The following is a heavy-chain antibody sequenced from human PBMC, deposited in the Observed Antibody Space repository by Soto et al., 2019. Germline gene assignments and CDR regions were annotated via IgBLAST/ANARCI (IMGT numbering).Heavy chain of an antibody. D-gene: IGHD3-22*01. V-gene: IGHV1-18*04. J-gene: IGHJ4*02. CDR1: GYTFTSYG. CDR3: AIDPHLNYYDSSGYSDY. CDR2: ISAYNGNT. Sequence: GASVKVSCKASGYTFTSYGISWVRQAPGQGLEWMGWISAYNGNTNYAQKLQGRVTMTTDTSTSTAYMELRSLRSDDTAVYYCAIDPHLNYYDSSGYSDYWGQGTLVTVSS.